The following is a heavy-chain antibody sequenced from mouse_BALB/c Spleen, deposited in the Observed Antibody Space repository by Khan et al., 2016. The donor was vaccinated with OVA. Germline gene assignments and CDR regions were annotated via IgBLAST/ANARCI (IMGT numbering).Heavy chain of an antibody. Sequence: LQQPGSELVRPGASVKLSCKASGYTFTSYWMHWVKQRHGQGIEWIGNIYTGSGSTNYDEKFKSKGTLTVDTSSSTAYMHRSSLTSEDSAVYYGTREGDYWGQGTSVTVSA. CDR2: IYTGSGST. CDR1: GYTFTSYW. J-gene: IGHJ4*01. V-gene: IGHV1S22*01. CDR3: TREGDY.